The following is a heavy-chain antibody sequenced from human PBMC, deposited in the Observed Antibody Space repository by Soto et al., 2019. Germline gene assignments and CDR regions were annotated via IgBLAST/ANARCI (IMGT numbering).Heavy chain of an antibody. D-gene: IGHD1-1*01. CDR2: VKYDGSQT. CDR1: GFTFISYW. CDR3: TRDFQGPLDYGMDV. J-gene: IGHJ6*02. V-gene: IGHV3-7*01. Sequence: GGSLRLSCADSGFTFISYWMRWFLQCPGEVLEWVANVKYDGSQTYYVGSVKGRFTISRDNAKNSLYLQMNSLRAEDTAVYYCTRDFQGPLDYGMDVWGQGTTVTVSS.